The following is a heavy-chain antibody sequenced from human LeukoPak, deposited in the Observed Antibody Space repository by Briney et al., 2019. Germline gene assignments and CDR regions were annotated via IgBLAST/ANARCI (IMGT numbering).Heavy chain of an antibody. J-gene: IGHJ6*03. CDR2: INHSGST. Sequence: PSETLSLTCTVSGYSISTGYYWDWIRQPPGKGLEWIGEINHSGSTNYNPSLKSRVTISVDTSKNQFSLKLSSVTAADTAVYYCARGLLDGSSGYYPFYYYYYYMDVWGKGTTVTVSS. CDR1: GYSISTGYY. D-gene: IGHD3-22*01. V-gene: IGHV4-38-2*02. CDR3: ARGLLDGSSGYYPFYYYYYYMDV.